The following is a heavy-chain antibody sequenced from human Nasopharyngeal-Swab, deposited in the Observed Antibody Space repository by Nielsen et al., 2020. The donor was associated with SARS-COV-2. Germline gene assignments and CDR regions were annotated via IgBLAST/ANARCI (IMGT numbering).Heavy chain of an antibody. CDR2: IDSDGGAT. D-gene: IGHD2-21*01. V-gene: IGHV3-74*01. J-gene: IGHJ4*02. CDR1: GFTFSSHW. CDR3: TRGGRIAPPVPDS. Sequence: GESLKISCAASGFTFSSHWMHWVRQPPGKGLVWVSLIDSDGGATTSADSVKGRFTISRDNAKNTLYLQMNSLRAEDTAVYYCTRGGRIAPPVPDSWGQGTLVKVSA.